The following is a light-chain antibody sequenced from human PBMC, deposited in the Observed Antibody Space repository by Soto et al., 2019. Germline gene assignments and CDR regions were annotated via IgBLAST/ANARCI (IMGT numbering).Light chain of an antibody. J-gene: IGKJ2*01. CDR2: DAS. CDR1: QSISSW. CDR3: QQYNSYPSYT. Sequence: DIQMTQSPSTLSASVGDRVTITCRASQSISSWLAWYQQKPGKAPKLLIYDASSLESGVPSRFSGSGSGTEFTLTISSLQPDDFATHYCQQYNSYPSYTFGQGTKLEIK. V-gene: IGKV1-5*01.